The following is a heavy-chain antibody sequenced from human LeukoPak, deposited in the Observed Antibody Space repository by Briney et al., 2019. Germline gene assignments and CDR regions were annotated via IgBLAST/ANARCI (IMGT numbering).Heavy chain of an antibody. Sequence: SGTLSLTCAVYGGSFSGYYWSWIRQPPGKGLEWIGEINHSGSTNYNPSLKSRVTISVDTSKNQFSLKLTSVTAADTAVYYCARKGISAVAGAFDIWGQGTMVTVSS. D-gene: IGHD6-19*01. CDR3: ARKGISAVAGAFDI. V-gene: IGHV4-34*01. CDR2: INHSGST. CDR1: GGSFSGYY. J-gene: IGHJ3*02.